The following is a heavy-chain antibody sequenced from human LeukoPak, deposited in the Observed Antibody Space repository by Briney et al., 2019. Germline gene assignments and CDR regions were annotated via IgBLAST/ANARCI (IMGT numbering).Heavy chain of an antibody. Sequence: GGSLRLSCAASGFTFSSYSMNWVRQTPGKGLEWVSSISSGSSSIYYADSVKGRFTISRDNAKNSLYLQMNSLRAEDTAVYYCATYSSGWYYFDYWGQGTLVTVSS. D-gene: IGHD6-19*01. V-gene: IGHV3-21*01. CDR1: GFTFSSYS. CDR3: ATYSSGWYYFDY. J-gene: IGHJ4*02. CDR2: ISSGSSSI.